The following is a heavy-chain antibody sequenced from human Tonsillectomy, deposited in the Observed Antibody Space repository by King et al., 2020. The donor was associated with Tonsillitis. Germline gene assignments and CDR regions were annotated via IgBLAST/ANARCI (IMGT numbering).Heavy chain of an antibody. V-gene: IGHV4-34*01. J-gene: IGHJ4*02. CDR1: GGSFSGYY. Sequence: VQLQQWGAGLLKPSETLSLTCVVYGGSFSGYYWSWIRQPPGQGLEWIGEINHSGSTNYNPSLKSRVTVSVDTSKSQFSLKLSSVTAADTAVYYCARVPYSSGCAFDCWVQGPLVTVSS. CDR2: INHSGST. D-gene: IGHD6-19*01. CDR3: ARVPYSSGCAFDC.